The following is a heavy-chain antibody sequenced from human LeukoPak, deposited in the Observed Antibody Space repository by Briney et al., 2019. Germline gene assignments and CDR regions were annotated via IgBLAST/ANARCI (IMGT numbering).Heavy chain of an antibody. D-gene: IGHD2-15*01. J-gene: IGHJ3*02. Sequence: GGSLRLSCVASGFSFTSYWMSWVRQAPGNGLEFVANINQDAGTTNYVDSVKGRFTISRDNAENSLYLQMSNLRAEDTALYYCARDPGWSSFDIWGQGIMVTVSS. CDR2: INQDAGTT. CDR1: GFSFTSYW. CDR3: ARDPGWSSFDI. V-gene: IGHV3-7*01.